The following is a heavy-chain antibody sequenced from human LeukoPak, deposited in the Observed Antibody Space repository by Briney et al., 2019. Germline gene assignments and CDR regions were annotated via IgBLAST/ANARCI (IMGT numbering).Heavy chain of an antibody. CDR3: ARRIDCSGTSCRAFDI. V-gene: IGHV5-51*01. D-gene: IGHD2-2*01. J-gene: IGHJ3*02. CDR1: GYSFTSYW. Sequence: GESLKISCKGSGYSFTSYWIGWVRQMPGKGLEWMGIIYPGDSHTTYSPSFQGQVTISADKSISTAYLQWSSLKASDTAMYYCARRIDCSGTSCRAFDIWGQGTMVTVSS. CDR2: IYPGDSHT.